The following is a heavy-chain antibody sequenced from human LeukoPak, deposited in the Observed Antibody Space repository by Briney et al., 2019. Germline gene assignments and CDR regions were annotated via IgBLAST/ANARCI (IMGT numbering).Heavy chain of an antibody. J-gene: IGHJ4*02. CDR1: GFTFSSYA. V-gene: IGHV3-23*01. D-gene: IGHD2-2*01. CDR3: AKDEGYCSSTSCYGFLDY. CDR2: ISGSGGST. Sequence: GASLRLSCAASGFTFSSYAMSWVRQAPGKGLEWASAISGSGGSTYYADSVKGRFTISRDNSKNTLYLQMNSLRAEDAAVYYCAKDEGYCSSTSCYGFLDYWGQGTLVTVSS.